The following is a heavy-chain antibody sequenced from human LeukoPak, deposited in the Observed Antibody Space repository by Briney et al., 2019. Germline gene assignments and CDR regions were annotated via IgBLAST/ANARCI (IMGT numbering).Heavy chain of an antibody. Sequence: PGGSLRLSCAASGFTFSRYDMHWVRQATGKGLEWVSAIGFAGDTYYAGSVKGRFTISRENAKKSLYLQMNSLRAGDTAVYYCARGNILTGYEYWGQGTLVTVSS. D-gene: IGHD3-9*01. CDR3: ARGNILTGYEY. J-gene: IGHJ4*02. CDR1: GFTFSRYD. CDR2: IGFAGDT. V-gene: IGHV3-13*04.